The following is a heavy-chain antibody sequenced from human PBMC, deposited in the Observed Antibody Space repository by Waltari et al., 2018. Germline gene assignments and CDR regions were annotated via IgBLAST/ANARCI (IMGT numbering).Heavy chain of an antibody. CDR3: AIDGGSYSSH. CDR2: ISGDGDTR. V-gene: IGHV3-23*01. D-gene: IGHD1-26*01. J-gene: IGHJ4*02. CDR1: GFTFSRFA. Sequence: EVHLLESGGGLVQPRGSLRLSCDASGFTFSRFAMGWVRQAPGKGLEWLAGISGDGDTRNYAAFVKGRITISRDNSKNTLFLEMIDLRAEDTALYYCAIDGGSYSSHWGQGTLVTVSS.